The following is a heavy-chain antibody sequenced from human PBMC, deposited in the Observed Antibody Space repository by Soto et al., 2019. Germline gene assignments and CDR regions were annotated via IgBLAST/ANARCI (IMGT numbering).Heavy chain of an antibody. CDR3: ARDKRRVAARPGWWLDP. V-gene: IGHV4-59*01. CDR2: IYYSGST. D-gene: IGHD6-6*01. J-gene: IGHJ5*02. Sequence: SETLSLTCTVSGGSISSYYWSWIRQPPGKGLEWIGYIYYSGSTNYNPSLKSRVTISVDTSKNQFSLKLSSVTAADTAVYYCARDKRRVAARPGWWLDPWGQGTLVTVSS. CDR1: GGSISSYY.